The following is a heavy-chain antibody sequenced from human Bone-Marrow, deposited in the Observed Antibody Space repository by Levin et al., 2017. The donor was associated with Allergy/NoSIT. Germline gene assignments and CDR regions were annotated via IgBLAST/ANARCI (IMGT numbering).Heavy chain of an antibody. V-gene: IGHV3-73*01. D-gene: IGHD5-18*01. Sequence: KVSCAASGFTFSGSAMHWVRQASGKGLEWVGRIRSKANSYATAYAASVKGRFTISRDDSKNTAYLQMNSLKTEDTAVYYCTRQRADTAMAYLFDYWGQGTLVTVSS. J-gene: IGHJ4*02. CDR2: IRSKANSYAT. CDR3: TRQRADTAMAYLFDY. CDR1: GFTFSGSA.